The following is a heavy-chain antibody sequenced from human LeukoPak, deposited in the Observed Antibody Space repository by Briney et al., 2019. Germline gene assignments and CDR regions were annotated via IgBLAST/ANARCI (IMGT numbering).Heavy chain of an antibody. J-gene: IGHJ4*02. CDR2: ISTSGSRI. D-gene: IGHD3-22*01. CDR3: ARRMAGVCCYDSSGYCPFDH. Sequence: GGSRRLSCAASRFTFSTYSMNWVRQTPGRGLEWVSYISTSGSRIDYADPVKGRFTISRDNAKNSLYLQMNSLRAEDTAVYYCARRMAGVCCYDSSGYCPFDHWGQGTLVTVSS. CDR1: RFTFSTYS. V-gene: IGHV3-48*04.